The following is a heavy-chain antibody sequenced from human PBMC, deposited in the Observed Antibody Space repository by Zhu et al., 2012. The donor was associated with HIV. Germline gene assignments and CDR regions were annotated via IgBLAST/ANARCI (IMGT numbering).Heavy chain of an antibody. D-gene: IGHD2/OR15-2a*01. CDR3: ARLAGWSGVGPAPYFRPT. J-gene: IGHJ4*02. CDR1: RGSISDSTYY. CDR2: IYYTAYT. Sequence: QVQLQESGPRLVQPSQALSLTCTVSRGSISDSTYYWGWIRQPPGKGLEWIGSIYYTAYTYQNPSLRSRLTMSVDTSQNHFSLKLTSVTAEDTAFYYCARLAGWSGVGPAPYFRPTWGQGIQWSTVSS. V-gene: IGHV4-39*07.